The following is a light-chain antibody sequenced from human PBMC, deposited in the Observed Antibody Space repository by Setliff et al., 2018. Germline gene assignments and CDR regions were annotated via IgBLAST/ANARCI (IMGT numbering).Light chain of an antibody. V-gene: IGLV2-8*01. CDR2: EVS. J-gene: IGLJ1*01. Sequence: SALTQPPSASGSPGQSVTISCTGTSSDVGGYNFVAWYQQHPGKAPKLMIYEVSERPSGVPDRFSGSKSGNTASLTVSGLQAEDEADYYCSSYAGNYIYVFGTGTKATVL. CDR1: SSDVGGYNF. CDR3: SSYAGNYIYV.